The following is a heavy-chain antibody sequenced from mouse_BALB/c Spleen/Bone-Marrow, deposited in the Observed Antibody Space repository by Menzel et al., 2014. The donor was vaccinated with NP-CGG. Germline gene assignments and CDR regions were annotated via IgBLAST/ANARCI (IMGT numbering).Heavy chain of an antibody. CDR3: ARGDYGGFAY. D-gene: IGHD2-4*01. CDR2: IDPANGNT. Sequence: EVQLQESGAELVKPGASVKLSCTASGFNIKDTYMHWVKQRPEQGLEWTGRIDPANGNTKYDPKFQGKATITADTSSNTAYLQLSSLTSEDTAVYYCARGDYGGFAYWGQGTLVTVSA. CDR1: GFNIKDTY. V-gene: IGHV14-3*02. J-gene: IGHJ3*01.